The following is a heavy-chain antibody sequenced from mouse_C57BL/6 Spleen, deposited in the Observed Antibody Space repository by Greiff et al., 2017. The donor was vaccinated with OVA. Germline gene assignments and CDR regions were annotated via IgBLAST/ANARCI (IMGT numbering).Heavy chain of an antibody. D-gene: IGHD1-1*01. CDR2: IYPGDGDT. J-gene: IGHJ2*01. CDR3: ARRGTTVVAVDY. V-gene: IGHV1-82*01. CDR1: GYAFSSSW. Sequence: LQESGPELVKPGASVKISCKASGYAFSSSWMNWVKQRPGKGLEWIGRIYPGDGDTNYNGKFKGKATLTADKSSSTAYMQLSSLTSEDSAVYFCARRGTTVVAVDYWGQGTTLTVSS.